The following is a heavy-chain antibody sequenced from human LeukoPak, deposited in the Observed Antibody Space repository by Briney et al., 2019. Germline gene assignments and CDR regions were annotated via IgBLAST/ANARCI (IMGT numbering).Heavy chain of an antibody. Sequence: SETLSLTCTVSGGSISSYYWGWIRQPPGKGLEWIGSIYHSGSTYYNPSLKSRVTISVDTSKNQFSLKLSSVTAADTAVYYCASTFDGSTNYYYYMDVWGKGTTVTISS. V-gene: IGHV4-39*07. CDR1: GGSISSYY. J-gene: IGHJ6*03. CDR2: IYHSGST. CDR3: ASTFDGSTNYYYYMDV. D-gene: IGHD3-10*01.